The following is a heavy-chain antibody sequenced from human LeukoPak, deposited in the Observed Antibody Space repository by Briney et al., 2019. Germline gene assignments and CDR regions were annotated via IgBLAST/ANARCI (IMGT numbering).Heavy chain of an antibody. CDR2: IKQDGSEK. V-gene: IGHV3-7*03. CDR3: ARDTYDSSGYFRI. CDR1: GFTFSSYW. Sequence: GGSLRLSCAASGFTFSSYWMSWVRQAPGKGLEWVANIKQDGSEKYYVDSVKGRFTISRDNAKNSLYLQMNSLRAEDTAVYYCARDTYDSSGYFRIWGQGTLVTVSS. D-gene: IGHD3-22*01. J-gene: IGHJ4*02.